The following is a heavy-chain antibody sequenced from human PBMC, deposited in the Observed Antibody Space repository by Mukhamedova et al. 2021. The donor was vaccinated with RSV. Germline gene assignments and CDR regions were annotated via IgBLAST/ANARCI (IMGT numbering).Heavy chain of an antibody. CDR3: ARDRAVAGLYYFDY. J-gene: IGHJ4*02. CDR2: IWYDGSNK. D-gene: IGHD6-19*01. Sequence: SSYGMHWVRQAPGKGLEWVAVIWYDGSNKYYADSVKGRFTISRDNSENTLYLQMNSLRAEDTAVYYCARDRAVAGLYYFDYWGQ. CDR1: SSYG. V-gene: IGHV3-33*01.